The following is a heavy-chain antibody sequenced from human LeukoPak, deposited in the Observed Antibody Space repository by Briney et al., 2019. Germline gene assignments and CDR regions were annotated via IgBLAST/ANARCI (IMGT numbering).Heavy chain of an antibody. CDR1: GFIFSSYG. J-gene: IGHJ5*02. Sequence: GGSLRLSCAASGFIFSSYGMSWVRQAPGKGLEWVSAISGSGGSTYYADSVKGRFTISRDNSKNTLYLQMNSLRAEDTAVYYCARDYVSGSFGPWGQGTLVTVSS. D-gene: IGHD3-10*01. V-gene: IGHV3-23*01. CDR3: ARDYVSGSFGP. CDR2: ISGSGGST.